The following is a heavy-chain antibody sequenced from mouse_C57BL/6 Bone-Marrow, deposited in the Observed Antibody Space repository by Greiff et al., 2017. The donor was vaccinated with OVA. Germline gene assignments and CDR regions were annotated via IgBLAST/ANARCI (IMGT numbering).Heavy chain of an antibody. CDR2: IHPNSGST. J-gene: IGHJ2*01. V-gene: IGHV1-64*01. CDR3: SRYPYSNLDY. Sequence: QVQLQQPGAELVKPGASVKLSCKASGYTFTSYWMHWVKQRPGQGLEWIGMIHPNSGSTNYNEKFKSKATLTVDKSSSPAYMQLSSLTSEDSAVYYCSRYPYSNLDYWGQGTTLTVSS. CDR1: GYTFTSYW. D-gene: IGHD2-5*01.